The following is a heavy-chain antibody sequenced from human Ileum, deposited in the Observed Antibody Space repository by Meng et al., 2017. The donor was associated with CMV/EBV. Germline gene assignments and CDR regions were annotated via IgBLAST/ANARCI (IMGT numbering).Heavy chain of an antibody. CDR1: FTHAW. CDR2: IKSKTVGGAT. V-gene: IGHV3-15*01. Sequence: FTHAWMSWVRKAQGKGLEWVGRIKSKTVGGATDYAAPVKGRFTISRDDSKNTLYLQMNSLKTEDTAVYYCTTEVSGTMVVTSEPGDYWGQGTLVTVSS. J-gene: IGHJ4*02. CDR3: TTEVSGTMVVTSEPGDY. D-gene: IGHD4-23*01.